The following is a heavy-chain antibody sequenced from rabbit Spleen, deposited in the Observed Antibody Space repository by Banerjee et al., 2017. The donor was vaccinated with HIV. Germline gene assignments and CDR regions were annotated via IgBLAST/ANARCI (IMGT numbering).Heavy chain of an antibody. Sequence: QSLEESGGDLVKPGASLTLTCIASGVSFSGDSYMCWVRQAPGKGLEWIGYIDPIFGSTVYASWVNGRFTISRENTQNTLYLQLNSLTVADTATYFCVREAGYGGYGDGHLWGQGTLVTVS. CDR3: VREAGYGGYGDGHL. CDR2: IDPIFGST. J-gene: IGHJ4*01. D-gene: IGHD6-1*01. V-gene: IGHV1S40*01. CDR1: GVSFSGDSY.